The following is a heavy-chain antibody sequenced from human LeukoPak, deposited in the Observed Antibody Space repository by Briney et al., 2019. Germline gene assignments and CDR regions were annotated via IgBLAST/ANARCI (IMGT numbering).Heavy chain of an antibody. J-gene: IGHJ4*02. D-gene: IGHD2-15*01. CDR3: AGDSGSNFDY. CDR2: INHSGST. V-gene: IGHV4-34*01. CDR1: GGSFSGYY. Sequence: SETLSLTCAVYGGSFSGYYWSWIRQPPGKGLEWIGEINHSGSTNYNPSLKSRVTMSLDTSKNQFSLKLSSVTAADTAVYHCAGDSGSNFDYWGQGTLVTVSS.